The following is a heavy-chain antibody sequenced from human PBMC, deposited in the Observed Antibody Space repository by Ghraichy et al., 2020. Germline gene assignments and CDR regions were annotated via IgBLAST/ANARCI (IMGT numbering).Heavy chain of an antibody. Sequence: SETLSLTCTVSGGPFTHYYWTWVRQPAGKGLEWIGRIYSSGNSDFNPSLRSRVTMSVDTSKTQFSLNLSSVTAADTAVYYCARGRDYDSSGYHLDYWGQGTLVTVSS. CDR1: GGPFTHYY. D-gene: IGHD3-22*01. CDR3: ARGRDYDSSGYHLDY. V-gene: IGHV4-4*07. CDR2: IYSSGNS. J-gene: IGHJ4*02.